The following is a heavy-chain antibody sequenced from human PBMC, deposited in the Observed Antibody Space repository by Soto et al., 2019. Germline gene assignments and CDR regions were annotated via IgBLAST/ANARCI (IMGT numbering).Heavy chain of an antibody. CDR3: ARSYSSSSAAGYFDY. D-gene: IGHD6-6*01. V-gene: IGHV5-51*01. CDR1: GYSFAGYW. J-gene: IGHJ4*02. Sequence: PGESLKISCKGSGYSFAGYWITWVRQKPGKGLEWMGIIYPGDSDTRYSPSFQGQVTISADKSISTAYLQWSSLRASDTAMYYCARSYSSSSAAGYFDYWGQGTLVTVSS. CDR2: IYPGDSDT.